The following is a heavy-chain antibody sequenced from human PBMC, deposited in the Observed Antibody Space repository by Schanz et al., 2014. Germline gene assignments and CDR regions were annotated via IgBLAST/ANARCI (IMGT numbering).Heavy chain of an antibody. V-gene: IGHV3-21*01. D-gene: IGHD2-21*02. J-gene: IGHJ4*02. CDR3: VRERTNYGGNSYFFDH. CDR1: GFAFSSFA. Sequence: EVQLLESGGGLVKPGGSLRLSCVASGFAFSSFAMTWVRQAPGRGLEWVSSISTSGTYMYIADSVKGRFTVSRDNAKNSVYLQMNGLRVEDTAVYYCVRERTNYGGNSYFFDHWGQGTLVTVSS. CDR2: ISTSGTYM.